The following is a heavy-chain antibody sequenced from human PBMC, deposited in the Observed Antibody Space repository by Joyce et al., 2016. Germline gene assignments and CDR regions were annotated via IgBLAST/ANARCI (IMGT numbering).Heavy chain of an antibody. J-gene: IGHJ4*02. V-gene: IGHV3-48*03. D-gene: IGHD2-2*01. CDR3: TTPSCAN. CDR2: INSDDSRI. CDR1: GIIFSNKE. Sequence: EVQLVESGGGLVQPGGSLRLYCAATGIIFSNKEMNWVRQAPGKGLEWVSTINSDDSRIHYADSVRGRFTISGDNARNSLYLEMNSLRVEDTAIYYCTTPSCANWGEGSLVTVSS.